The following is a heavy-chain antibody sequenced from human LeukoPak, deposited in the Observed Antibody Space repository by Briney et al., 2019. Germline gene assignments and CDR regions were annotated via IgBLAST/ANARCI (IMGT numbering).Heavy chain of an antibody. V-gene: IGHV4-4*07. Sequence: SETLSLTCTVSGGSISIYYWSWIRQPAGKGLEWIGRIYTSGNTNYNPSLKSRVTMSVDTSKNQFSLKLSSVTAADTAVYYCARSGGNHWGWFYYFDYWGQGTLVTVSS. J-gene: IGHJ4*02. CDR1: GGSISIYY. CDR2: IYTSGNT. CDR3: ARSGGNHWGWFYYFDY. D-gene: IGHD1-14*01.